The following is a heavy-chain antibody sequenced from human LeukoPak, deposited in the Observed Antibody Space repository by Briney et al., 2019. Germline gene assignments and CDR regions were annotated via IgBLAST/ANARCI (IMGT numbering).Heavy chain of an antibody. Sequence: GGSLRLSCAASGFTFSSYSMNWVRQAPGKGLEWVSSISSSSSYIYYADSVKGRFTISRDNAKNSLYLRMNSLRAEDTAVYYCAGDLGTTVTTYLDYWGQGTLVTVSS. V-gene: IGHV3-21*01. CDR1: GFTFSSYS. CDR2: ISSSSSYI. J-gene: IGHJ4*02. D-gene: IGHD4-17*01. CDR3: AGDLGTTVTTYLDY.